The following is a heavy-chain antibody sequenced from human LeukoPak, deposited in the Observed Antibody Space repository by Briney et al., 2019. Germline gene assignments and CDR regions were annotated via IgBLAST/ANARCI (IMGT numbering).Heavy chain of an antibody. D-gene: IGHD3-3*01. CDR2: IYPGDSDT. V-gene: IGHV5-51*01. Sequence: GESLKISCKGSGYSFTSYWIGWVRQMPGKGLEGMGIIYPGDSDTRYSPSFQGQVTISADKSISTDYLQWSSLKASDTAMYYCARQAPFYDFWSGNQDLYYFDYWGQGTLVTVSS. CDR3: ARQAPFYDFWSGNQDLYYFDY. J-gene: IGHJ4*02. CDR1: GYSFTSYW.